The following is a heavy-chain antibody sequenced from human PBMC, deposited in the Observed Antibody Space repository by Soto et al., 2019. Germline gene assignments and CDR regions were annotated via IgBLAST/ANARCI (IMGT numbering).Heavy chain of an antibody. CDR3: ARDVSPEFNHRWGPYYYYGMDV. Sequence: PGGSLRLSCAASGFTFSDYYMSWIRQAPGKGLEWVSYISSSSSYTNYADSEKGRFTISRDNAKNSLYLQMNSLRAEDTAVYYCARDVSPEFNHRWGPYYYYGMDVWGQGTTVTVSS. V-gene: IGHV3-11*05. D-gene: IGHD7-27*01. CDR1: GFTFSDYY. CDR2: ISSSSSYT. J-gene: IGHJ6*02.